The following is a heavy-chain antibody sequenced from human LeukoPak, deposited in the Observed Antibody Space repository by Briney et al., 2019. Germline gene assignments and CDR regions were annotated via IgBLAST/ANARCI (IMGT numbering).Heavy chain of an antibody. CDR1: GYTFSTYW. J-gene: IGHJ6*03. CDR3: ARLVAPFYYYIDV. V-gene: IGHV3-7*01. D-gene: IGHD2-15*01. Sequence: PPGGSLRLSCAASGYTFSTYWMNWVRQAPGKGLEWVASINQDGSEKYYVDSVRGRFTISRDNAKNSLYLQTNSLRAEDTAVYYCARLVAPFYYYIDVWGKGTTVTVSS. CDR2: INQDGSEK.